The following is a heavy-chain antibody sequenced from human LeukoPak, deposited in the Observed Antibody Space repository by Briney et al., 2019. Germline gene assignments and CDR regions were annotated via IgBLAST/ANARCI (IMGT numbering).Heavy chain of an antibody. Sequence: SETLSLTCAVYGGSFSGYYWSWIRQPPGKGLEWIGEINHSGSTNYNPSLKSRVTISVDTSKNQFSLQLNSVTPEDTAVYYCARGAAAGHGDDAFDIWGQGTMVTVSS. V-gene: IGHV4-34*01. D-gene: IGHD6-13*01. J-gene: IGHJ3*02. CDR2: INHSGST. CDR3: ARGAAAGHGDDAFDI. CDR1: GGSFSGYY.